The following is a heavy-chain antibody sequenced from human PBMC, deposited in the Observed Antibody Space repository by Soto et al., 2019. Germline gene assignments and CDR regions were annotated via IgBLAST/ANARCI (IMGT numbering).Heavy chain of an antibody. CDR3: ARGAHYGDYRTPIDFQH. D-gene: IGHD4-17*01. V-gene: IGHV1-69*13. J-gene: IGHJ1*01. CDR2: IIPIFGTA. CDR1: GGTFSSYS. Sequence: SVKVSCKASGGTFSSYSISWVRQAPGQGLEWMGGIIPIFGTANYAQKFQGRVTITADESTSTAYMELSSLRSEDTAVYYCARGAHYGDYRTPIDFQHWGQGTLVTVSS.